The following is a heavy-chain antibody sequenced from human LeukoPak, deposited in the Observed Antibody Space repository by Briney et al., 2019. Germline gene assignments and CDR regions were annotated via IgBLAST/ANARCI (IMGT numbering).Heavy chain of an antibody. CDR1: GFTFSSYS. V-gene: IGHV3-21*01. Sequence: PGGSLRLSCAASGFTFSSYSMNWVRQAPGKGLEWVSSISSSSSNIYYADSVKGRFTISRDNAKNSLYLQMNSLRVEDTAVYYCARGSPPRRNYDSRGYYSYYFDYWGQGTLVTVSS. D-gene: IGHD3-22*01. CDR2: ISSSSSNI. CDR3: ARGSPPRRNYDSRGYYSYYFDY. J-gene: IGHJ4*02.